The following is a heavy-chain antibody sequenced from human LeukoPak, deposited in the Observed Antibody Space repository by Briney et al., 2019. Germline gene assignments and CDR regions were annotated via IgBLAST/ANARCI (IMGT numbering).Heavy chain of an antibody. D-gene: IGHD3-22*01. Sequence: GGSLRLSCAASGFTFSSYAMHWVRQAPGKGLEWVAVISYDGSNKYYADSVKGRFTISRDNSKNTLYLQMNSLRAEDTAVYYCAKDPNPYYYDSSGLDYWGQGTLVTVSS. V-gene: IGHV3-30*04. CDR3: AKDPNPYYYDSSGLDY. CDR2: ISYDGSNK. J-gene: IGHJ4*02. CDR1: GFTFSSYA.